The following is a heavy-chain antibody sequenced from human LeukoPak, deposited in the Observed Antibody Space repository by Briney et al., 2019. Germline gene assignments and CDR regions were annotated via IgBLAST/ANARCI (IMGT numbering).Heavy chain of an antibody. Sequence: GESLKISCKGSGYEFSTYWIGWVRQMPGKGLEWMGIIYPRDSETRYSPSFQGQFTISADKSISTAYLQFHSLKASDTAMYYCARQGHGDGYNSPHDYWGQGTLVTVSS. CDR3: ARQGHGDGYNSPHDY. CDR1: GYEFSTYW. V-gene: IGHV5-51*01. J-gene: IGHJ4*02. D-gene: IGHD5-24*01. CDR2: IYPRDSET.